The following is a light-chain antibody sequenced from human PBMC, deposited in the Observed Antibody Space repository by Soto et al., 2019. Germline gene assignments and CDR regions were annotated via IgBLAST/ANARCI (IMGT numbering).Light chain of an antibody. Sequence: DIVMTQSPDSLAVSLGERATINCKSSQSVLYSSNNKNYLAWYQHKPGQPPNLLIYWASTRESGVPDRFSGSGSGTDFTLTISSLQAEDVAVCYCQQYYSVPPWTFGQGTKVEIK. J-gene: IGKJ1*01. CDR2: WAS. CDR3: QQYYSVPPWT. V-gene: IGKV4-1*01. CDR1: QSVLYSSNNKNY.